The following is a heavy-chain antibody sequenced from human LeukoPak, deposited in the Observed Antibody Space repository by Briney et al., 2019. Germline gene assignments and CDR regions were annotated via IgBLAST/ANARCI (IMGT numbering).Heavy chain of an antibody. D-gene: IGHD3-10*01. J-gene: IGHJ5*02. CDR3: ARGAYGSGRRFDP. V-gene: IGHV4-34*01. CDR1: GGSFSGYY. Sequence: KPSETLSLTCAVYGGSFSGYYWSWIRQPPGKGLEWIGEINHSGSTNHNPSLKSRVTISVDTSKNQFSLKLSSATAADTAVYYCARGAYGSGRRFDPWGQGTLVTVSS. CDR2: INHSGST.